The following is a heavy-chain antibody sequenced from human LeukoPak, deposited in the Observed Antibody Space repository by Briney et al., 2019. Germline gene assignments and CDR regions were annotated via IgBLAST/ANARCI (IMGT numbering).Heavy chain of an antibody. V-gene: IGHV1-18*01. D-gene: IGHD3-3*01. Sequence: ASVKVSCKASGYTFTSYGISWVRQAPGQGLEWMGWISAYNGNTNYAQKLQGRVTMTTDTSTSTAYMELRSLRSDDTAVYYCARDGATIFGVAPWGYMDVWGKGTTVTVSS. CDR1: GYTFTSYG. J-gene: IGHJ6*03. CDR2: ISAYNGNT. CDR3: ARDGATIFGVAPWGYMDV.